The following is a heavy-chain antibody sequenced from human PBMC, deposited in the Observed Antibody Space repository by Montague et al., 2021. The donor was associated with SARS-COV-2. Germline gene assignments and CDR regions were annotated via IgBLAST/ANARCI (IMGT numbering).Heavy chain of an antibody. D-gene: IGHD4-17*01. V-gene: IGHV4-31*03. J-gene: IGHJ4*02. Sequence: TLSLTCTVSGGSISSGGYYWSWIRQHPGKGLEWIRYIYYGGSTYYNPSLKSRVTISVDTSKNQFSLKLSSVTAADTAVYYCARDGRRTTVTPRGVITLHYFDYWGQGTLVTVSS. CDR3: ARDGRRTTVTPRGVITLHYFDY. CDR1: GGSISSGGYY. CDR2: IYYGGST.